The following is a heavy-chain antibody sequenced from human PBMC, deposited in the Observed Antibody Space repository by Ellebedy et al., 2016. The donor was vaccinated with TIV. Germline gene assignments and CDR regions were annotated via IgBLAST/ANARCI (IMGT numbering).Heavy chain of an antibody. V-gene: IGHV1-2*02. J-gene: IGHJ3*02. CDR2: INPNSGGT. CDR1: GYTFTGYY. CDR3: ARGGRIAARRGGAFDI. D-gene: IGHD6-6*01. Sequence: ASVKVSXXASGYTFTGYYMHWVRQAPGQGLEWMGWINPNSGGTNYAQKFQGRVTMTRDTSISTAYMELSRLRSDDTAVYYCARGGRIAARRGGAFDIWGQGTMVTVSS.